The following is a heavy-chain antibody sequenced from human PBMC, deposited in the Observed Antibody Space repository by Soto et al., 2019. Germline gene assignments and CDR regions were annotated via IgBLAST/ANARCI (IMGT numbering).Heavy chain of an antibody. CDR3: ARGTGGRLFDY. CDR1: GVTFSSYG. D-gene: IGHD2-15*01. CDR2: IWYDGSNK. V-gene: IGHV3-33*01. Sequence: GEPLRHSCAASGVTFSSYGMRWVRQATGKGLEWVAVIWYDGSNKYYADSVKGRFTISRDNYKNTLHLQMNSLRADDTAVYYCARGTGGRLFDYWGQGTLVTVSS. J-gene: IGHJ4*02.